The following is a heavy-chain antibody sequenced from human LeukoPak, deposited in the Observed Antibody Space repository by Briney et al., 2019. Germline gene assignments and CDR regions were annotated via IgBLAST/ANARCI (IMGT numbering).Heavy chain of an antibody. D-gene: IGHD1-26*01. V-gene: IGHV4-4*09. CDR2: IYNGGNT. CDR1: GVSINTYY. J-gene: IGHJ4*02. CDR3: AAGPWELDF. Sequence: SETLSLTCTVSGVSINTYYASWIRQAPGKGLEFIGFIYNGGNTNYNPSPKSRATISVDTSNNQFSLRLTSVTAADTAMYYCAAGPWELDFWGQGTLVTVSS.